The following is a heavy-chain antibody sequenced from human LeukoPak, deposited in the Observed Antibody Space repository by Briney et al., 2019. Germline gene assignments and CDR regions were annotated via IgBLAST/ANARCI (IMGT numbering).Heavy chain of an antibody. J-gene: IGHJ6*02. D-gene: IGHD2-2*01. CDR2: INHSGST. CDR3: ARSPIGYCSSTSCYHYYYYGMDV. CDR1: GGSFSGYY. V-gene: IGHV4-34*01. Sequence: SETLSLTCAVYGGSFSGYYWSWIRQPPGKGLEWIGEINHSGSTNYNPSLKSRVTISVDTSKNQFSLKLSSVTAADTAVYYCARSPIGYCSSTSCYHYYYYGMDVWGQGTTATVSS.